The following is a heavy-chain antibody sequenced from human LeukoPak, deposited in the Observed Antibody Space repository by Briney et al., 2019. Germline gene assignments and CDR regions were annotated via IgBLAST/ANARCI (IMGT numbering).Heavy chain of an antibody. CDR2: IYYSGST. V-gene: IGHV4-39*01. J-gene: IGHJ4*02. Sequence: SETLSLTCAVYGGSFSGYYWGWIRQPPGKGLEWIGSIYYSGSTYYNPSLKSRVTISVDTSKNQFSLKLSSVTAADTAVYYCARSYYYGSGSYSGNPFDYWGQGTLVTVSS. D-gene: IGHD3-10*01. CDR1: GGSFSGYY. CDR3: ARSYYYGSGSYSGNPFDY.